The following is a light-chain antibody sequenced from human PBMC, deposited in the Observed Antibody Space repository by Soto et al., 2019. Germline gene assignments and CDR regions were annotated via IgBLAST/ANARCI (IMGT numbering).Light chain of an antibody. V-gene: IGKV1-5*01. J-gene: IGKJ2*01. CDR2: DAS. CDR1: QSISNW. CDR3: QQYNSYSSYT. Sequence: DIQMTQAPSTLSASVGDRVTITCRASQSISNWLAWYQHKAGKAPKLLIYDASSLESGVPSRFSGSGSGTEFTLTISSLQPDDFATYYCQQYNSYSSYTFGQGTKVDSK.